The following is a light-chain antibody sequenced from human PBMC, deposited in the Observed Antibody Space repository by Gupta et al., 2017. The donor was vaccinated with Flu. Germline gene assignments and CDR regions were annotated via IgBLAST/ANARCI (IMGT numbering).Light chain of an antibody. CDR2: EGS. V-gene: IGLV2-23*01. CDR1: SSDVGSYNL. CDR3: CSYAGSSTHGV. Sequence: ALTQPASVSGSPGQSITISCTGTSSDVGSYNLVSWYQQHPGKAPKLMIYEGSKRPSGVSNRFSGSKSGNTASLTISGLQAEDEADYYCCSYAGSSTHGVFGGGTKLTVL. J-gene: IGLJ2*01.